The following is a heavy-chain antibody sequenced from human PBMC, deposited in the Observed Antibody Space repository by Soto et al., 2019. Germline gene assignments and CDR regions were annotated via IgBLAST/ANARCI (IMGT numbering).Heavy chain of an antibody. J-gene: IGHJ3*02. CDR1: GGSISSGGYY. CDR2: IYYSGST. Sequence: SETLSLTCTVSGGSISSGGYYWSWIRQHPGKGLEWIGYIYYSGSTNYNPSLKSRVTISVDTSKNQFSLKLSSVTAADTAVYYCARALAIRDAFDIWGQGTMVTVSS. CDR3: ARALAIRDAFDI. D-gene: IGHD3-9*01. V-gene: IGHV4-61*08.